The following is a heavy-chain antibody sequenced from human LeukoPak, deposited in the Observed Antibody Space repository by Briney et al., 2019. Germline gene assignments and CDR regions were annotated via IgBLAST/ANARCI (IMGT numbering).Heavy chain of an antibody. Sequence: ASVKVSCKASGYTFTGYYMHWVRQAPGQGLEWMGWINPSSGGTNYAQKFQGRVTMTRDTSISTAYMELSRVRSDDTAVYYCARDSGYCSGGSCLLWYFDLWGRGTLVTVSS. CDR3: ARDSGYCSGGSCLLWYFDL. V-gene: IGHV1-2*02. D-gene: IGHD2-15*01. CDR2: INPSSGGT. CDR1: GYTFTGYY. J-gene: IGHJ2*01.